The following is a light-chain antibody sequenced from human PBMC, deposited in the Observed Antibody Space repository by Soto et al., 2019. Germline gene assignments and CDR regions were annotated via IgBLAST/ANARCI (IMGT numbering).Light chain of an antibody. CDR1: QSISSW. Sequence: DIQMTQSTSTLSASVGDIVAIICRASQSISSWLAWYQQKPGKAPKLLIYDASSLESGVPSRFSGSGSGTEFTLTISSLQPEDFGTYYCQQLNSYLFGPGTMVAIK. CDR2: DAS. CDR3: QQLNSYL. V-gene: IGKV1-5*02. J-gene: IGKJ3*01.